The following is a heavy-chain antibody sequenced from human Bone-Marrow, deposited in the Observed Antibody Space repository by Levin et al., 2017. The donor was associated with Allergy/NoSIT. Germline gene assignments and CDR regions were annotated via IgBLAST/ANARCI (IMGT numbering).Heavy chain of an antibody. Sequence: PGGSLRLSCATSGFAFGPYWMSWVRQAPGKGLEWVATINPDGSEKYYVDSVKGRFIISRDNAENSLSLQMSGLRVEDTAKYYCVRDGRKFVTPSCWGQGTQVTVSS. V-gene: IGHV3-7*03. CDR2: INPDGSEK. D-gene: IGHD1-14*01. CDR1: GFAFGPYW. CDR3: VRDGRKFVTPSC. J-gene: IGHJ4*02.